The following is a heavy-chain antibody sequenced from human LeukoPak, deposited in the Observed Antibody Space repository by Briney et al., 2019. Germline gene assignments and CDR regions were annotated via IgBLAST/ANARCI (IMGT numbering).Heavy chain of an antibody. V-gene: IGHV3-23*01. CDR1: GFTFSSYA. D-gene: IGHD6-13*01. J-gene: IGHJ4*02. CDR2: ILGSGGRT. Sequence: GGSLRLSCAASGFTFSSYAMSWVRQAPGKGLEWVSTILGSGGRTYYADSVKGRFTISRDNSKKTLYLQMNSLRAEDTAVYYCAKRWAASIAAAGTFLGAVYYFDYWGQGTLVTVSS. CDR3: AKRWAASIAAAGTFLGAVYYFDY.